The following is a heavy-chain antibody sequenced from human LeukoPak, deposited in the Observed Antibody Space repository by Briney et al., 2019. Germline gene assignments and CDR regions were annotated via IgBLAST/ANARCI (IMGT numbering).Heavy chain of an antibody. Sequence: GGSLRLSCAASGFTFSSYAMHWVRQAPGKGLEWVAVISYDGSNKYYADSVKGRFTISRDNSKNTLYLQMNSLRAEDTAVYYCASPRFLEWLSQTYYYYDMDVWGQGTTVTVSS. D-gene: IGHD3-3*01. CDR1: GFTFSSYA. CDR3: ASPRFLEWLSQTYYYYDMDV. V-gene: IGHV3-30-3*01. CDR2: ISYDGSNK. J-gene: IGHJ6*02.